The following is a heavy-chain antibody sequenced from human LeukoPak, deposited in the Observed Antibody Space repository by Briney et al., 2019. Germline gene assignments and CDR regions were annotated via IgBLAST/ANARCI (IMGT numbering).Heavy chain of an antibody. Sequence: SGTSLRLSCAASGLIFTYYPLHWIRQAPGKGLEWVAVISYDGTKKYYADSVKGRFTISRDNSRDTLYLQMNSLRPEDTALYYCARLGRREMATSSDHDAWVQGTLLTVSS. CDR1: GLIFTYYP. CDR2: ISYDGTKK. CDR3: ARLGRREMATSSDHDA. D-gene: IGHD5-24*01. J-gene: IGHJ5*02. V-gene: IGHV3-30*04.